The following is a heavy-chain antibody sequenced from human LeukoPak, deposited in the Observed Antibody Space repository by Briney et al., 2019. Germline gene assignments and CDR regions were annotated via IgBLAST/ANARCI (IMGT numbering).Heavy chain of an antibody. CDR3: ASGSAVTALG. Sequence: PGGSVRLSCAVSGFTFSSYAMIWVRQAPGKGLEWVSYISSSSSTIYYADSVKGRFTISRDNAKNSLYLQMNSLRVEDTAVYYCASGSAVTALGWGQGTLVTVSS. CDR2: ISSSSSTI. V-gene: IGHV3-48*01. D-gene: IGHD2-21*02. J-gene: IGHJ4*02. CDR1: GFTFSSYA.